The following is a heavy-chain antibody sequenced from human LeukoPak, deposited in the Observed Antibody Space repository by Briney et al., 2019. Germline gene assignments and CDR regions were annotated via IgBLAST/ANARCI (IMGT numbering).Heavy chain of an antibody. Sequence: GGSLRLSCAASGFTVSSNYMSWVRQAPGKGLEWVSIIYSGGSTFYADSVKGRFTISRDNSKNTLYLQMNSLRAEDTAVYYCAKWGWDDLKAFDIWGQGTMVTVSS. CDR3: AKWGWDDLKAFDI. CDR1: GFTVSSNY. V-gene: IGHV3-53*01. D-gene: IGHD1-26*01. CDR2: IYSGGST. J-gene: IGHJ3*02.